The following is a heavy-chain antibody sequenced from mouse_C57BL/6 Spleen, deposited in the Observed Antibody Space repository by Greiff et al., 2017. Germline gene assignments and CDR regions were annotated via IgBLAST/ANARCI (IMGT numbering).Heavy chain of an antibody. CDR2: INPYNGDT. CDR1: GYSFTGYF. D-gene: IGHD2-3*01. Sequence: EVQLQQSGPELVKPGDSVKISCKASGYSFTGYFMNWVMQSHGKSLEWIGRINPYNGDTFYNQKFKGKATLTVDKSSSTAHMELRSLTSEDSAVYYCARDDGYPAWFLTGAKGLWSLSLQ. CDR3: ARDDGYPAWFLT. V-gene: IGHV1-20*01. J-gene: IGHJ3*01.